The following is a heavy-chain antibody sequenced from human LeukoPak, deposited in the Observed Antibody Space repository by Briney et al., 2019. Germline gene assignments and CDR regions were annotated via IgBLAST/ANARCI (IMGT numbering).Heavy chain of an antibody. V-gene: IGHV4-59*08. CDR3: ARQSAYMSGMDV. J-gene: IGHJ6*02. CDR2: IYYSGST. D-gene: IGHD2-2*02. CDR1: GGSISSYY. Sequence: SETLSLTCTVSGGSISSYYWSWIRQPPRKGLEWIGYIYYSGSTNYNPSLKSRVTISVDTSKNQFSLKLSSVTAADTAVYYCARQSAYMSGMDVWGQGTTVTVSS.